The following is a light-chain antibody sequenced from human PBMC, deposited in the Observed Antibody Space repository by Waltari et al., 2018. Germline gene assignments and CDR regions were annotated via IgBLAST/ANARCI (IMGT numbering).Light chain of an antibody. CDR1: QSVLHNPNNKNY. CDR2: WAS. J-gene: IGKJ1*01. V-gene: IGKV4-1*01. CDR3: QQYYDTQWT. Sequence: DIVMTQSPDSLAVSLGERATINCKSSQSVLHNPNNKNYLAWYQQKPGQSPKVLTYWASTRESGVPDRFSGSGSGTDVTLTISSLQADDVAVYYCQQYYDTQWTFGQGTKVEIK.